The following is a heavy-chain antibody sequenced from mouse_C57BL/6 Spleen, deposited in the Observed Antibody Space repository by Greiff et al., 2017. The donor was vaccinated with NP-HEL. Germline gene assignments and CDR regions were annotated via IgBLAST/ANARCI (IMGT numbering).Heavy chain of an antibody. CDR1: GYAFSSYW. V-gene: IGHV1-80*01. D-gene: IGHD2-10*01. Sequence: VKLVESGAELVKPGASVKISCKASGYAFSSYWMNWVKQRPGKGLEWIGQIYPGDGDTNYNGKFKGKATLTADKSSSTAYMQLSSLTSEDSAVYFCARSYPYAMDYWGQGTSVTVSS. CDR2: IYPGDGDT. J-gene: IGHJ4*01. CDR3: ARSYPYAMDY.